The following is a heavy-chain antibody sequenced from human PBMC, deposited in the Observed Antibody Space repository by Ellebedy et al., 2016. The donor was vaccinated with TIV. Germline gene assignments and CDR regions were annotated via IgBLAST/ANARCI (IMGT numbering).Heavy chain of an antibody. J-gene: IGHJ4*02. CDR2: IYYSGST. CDR3: AREGPSRGQNDY. V-gene: IGHV4-59*01. CDR1: GGSISSYY. Sequence: GSLRLSXAVYGGSISSYYWSWIRQPPGKGLEWIGYIYYSGSTNYNPSLKSRVTISVDTSKNQFSLKLSSVTAADTAVYYCAREGPSRGQNDYWGQGTLVTVSS. D-gene: IGHD2-2*01.